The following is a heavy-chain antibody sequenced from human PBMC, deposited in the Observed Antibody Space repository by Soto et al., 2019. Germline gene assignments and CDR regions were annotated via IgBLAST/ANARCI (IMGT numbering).Heavy chain of an antibody. CDR3: APMAIPYYYDSSGYFQ. V-gene: IGHV4-34*01. CDR2: INHSGST. D-gene: IGHD3-22*01. CDR1: GGSFSGYY. J-gene: IGHJ4*02. Sequence: SETLSLTCAVYGGSFSGYYWSWIRQPPGKGLEWIGEINHSGSTNYNPSLKSRVTISVDTSKNQFSLKLSSVTAADTAVYYCAPMAIPYYYDSSGYFQWGQGTLVT.